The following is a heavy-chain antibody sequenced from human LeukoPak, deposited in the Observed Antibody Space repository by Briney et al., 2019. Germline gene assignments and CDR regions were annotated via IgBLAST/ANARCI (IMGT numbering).Heavy chain of an antibody. V-gene: IGHV4-34*01. CDR2: INHSGST. Sequence: SETLSLTCAVYGGSFSGYYWSWIRQPPGKGLEWIGEINHSGSTNYNPSLKSRVTISVDTSKNQFSLKLSSVTAADTAVYHCARPPFGWQQLVRWFDPWGQGTLVTVSS. D-gene: IGHD6-13*01. CDR3: ARPPFGWQQLVRWFDP. J-gene: IGHJ5*02. CDR1: GGSFSGYY.